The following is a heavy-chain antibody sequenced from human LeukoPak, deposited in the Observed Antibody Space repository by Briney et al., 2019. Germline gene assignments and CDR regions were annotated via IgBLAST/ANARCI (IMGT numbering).Heavy chain of an antibody. Sequence: GRSLRLSCAASGFTFSSYGMHWVRQAPGKGLEWVAVISYDGSTKYYAVSVKGRFTISRDDSKDTLYLQMNSLRGDDTAVYYCARGAHFRTAYYAGGWFDPWGQGTLVTVSS. CDR3: ARGAHFRTAYYAGGWFDP. CDR2: ISYDGSTK. D-gene: IGHD3/OR15-3a*01. CDR1: GFTFSSYG. J-gene: IGHJ5*02. V-gene: IGHV3-30*03.